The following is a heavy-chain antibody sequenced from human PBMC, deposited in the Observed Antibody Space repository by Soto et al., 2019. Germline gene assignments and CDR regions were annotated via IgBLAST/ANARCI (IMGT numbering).Heavy chain of an antibody. D-gene: IGHD1-7*01. Sequence: XESLRLTCAASGFTFSSYAMSWVRQAPGKGLEWVSAISGSGGSTYYADSVKGRFTISRDNSKNTLYLQMNSLRAEDTAVYYCANNELELVPRRGMDVWGQGTTVTVSS. J-gene: IGHJ6*02. CDR2: ISGSGGST. V-gene: IGHV3-23*01. CDR1: GFTFSSYA. CDR3: ANNELELVPRRGMDV.